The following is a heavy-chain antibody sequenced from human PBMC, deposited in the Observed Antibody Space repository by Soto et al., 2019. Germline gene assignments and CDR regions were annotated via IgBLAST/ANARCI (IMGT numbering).Heavy chain of an antibody. CDR3: ATGGYCSGTRCYNFFDY. CDR2: IYPGDSDT. J-gene: IGHJ4*02. D-gene: IGHD2-2*02. V-gene: IGHV5-51*01. CDR1: GYSFTTYW. Sequence: PGESLKISCQGSGYSFTTYWTGWVRQIPGKGLEWMGIIYPGDSDTRYSPSFQGQVTISADKSISTAYLQWSSLKASDTAIYYCATGGYCSGTRCYNFFDYWGQGTLVTVSS.